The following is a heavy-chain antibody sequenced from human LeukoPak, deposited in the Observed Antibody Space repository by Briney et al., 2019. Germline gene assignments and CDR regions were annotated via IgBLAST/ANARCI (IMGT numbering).Heavy chain of an antibody. V-gene: IGHV3-30*18. CDR1: GFTFSSYG. CDR3: AKDRRYYFDY. J-gene: IGHJ4*02. CDR2: ISYDGSNK. Sequence: GGSLRLSCAASGFTFSSYGMSWVRQAPGKGLEWVAVISYDGSNKYYADSVKGRFTISRDNSKNTLYLQMNSLRAEDTAVYYCAKDRRYYFDYWGQGTLVTVSS.